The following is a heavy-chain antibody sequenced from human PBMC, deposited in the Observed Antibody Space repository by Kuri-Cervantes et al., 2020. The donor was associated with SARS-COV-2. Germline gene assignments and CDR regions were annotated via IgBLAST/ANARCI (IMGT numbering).Heavy chain of an antibody. J-gene: IGHJ4*02. CDR3: AKDDRWSSGWPEDY. D-gene: IGHD6-19*01. CDR1: GFTFSSYA. Sequence: LSLTCAASGFTFSSYAMSWVRQAPGKGLEWVAFIRYDGSNKYYADSVKGRFTISRDNSKNTLYLQMNSLRAEDTAVYYCAKDDRWSSGWPEDYWGQGTLVTVSS. V-gene: IGHV3-30*02. CDR2: IRYDGSNK.